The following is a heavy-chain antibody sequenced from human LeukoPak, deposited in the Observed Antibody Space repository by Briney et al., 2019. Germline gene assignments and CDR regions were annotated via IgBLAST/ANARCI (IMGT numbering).Heavy chain of an antibody. CDR2: IKQDGSEK. Sequence: GGALRLSCAASGFTFSSYWMIWVRQAPGKGLEWVANIKQDGSEKYYVDSVKGRFTISRDNAKSSLYLQMNSLRAEDTAVYYCARDLSFYGSSGSFDYWGQGTLVTVSS. CDR1: GFTFSSYW. CDR3: ARDLSFYGSSGSFDY. D-gene: IGHD3-22*01. V-gene: IGHV3-7*01. J-gene: IGHJ4*02.